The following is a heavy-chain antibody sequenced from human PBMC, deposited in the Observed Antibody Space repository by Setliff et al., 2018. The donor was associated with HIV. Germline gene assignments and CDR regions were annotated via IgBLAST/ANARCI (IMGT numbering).Heavy chain of an antibody. CDR2: LHYNGNT. J-gene: IGHJ3*02. V-gene: IGHV4-61*03. CDR3: AGYCGGGSCASI. D-gene: IGHD2-15*01. Sequence: PSETLSLTCAVSGYSISSGYYWTWIRQPPGKGLEWIGYLHYNGNTNSNSSLKSRLTMSVDTSRNHFSLKLNSVTTADTAMYYCAGYCGGGSCASIWGQGTMGTVSS. CDR1: GYSISSGYY.